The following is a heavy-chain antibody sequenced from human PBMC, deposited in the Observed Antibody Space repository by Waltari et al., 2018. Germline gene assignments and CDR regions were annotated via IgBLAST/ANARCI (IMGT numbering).Heavy chain of an antibody. CDR3: ARAVAARPFKYYFDY. J-gene: IGHJ4*02. V-gene: IGHV4-39*07. Sequence: QLQLQESGPGLVKPSATLSLTCTVSGGSISSSSYYWGWIRQPPGKGLEWIGSIYYSGSTYYNPSLKSRVTISVDTSKNQFSLKLSSVTAADTAVYYCARAVAARPFKYYFDYWGQGTLVTVSS. D-gene: IGHD6-6*01. CDR2: IYYSGST. CDR1: GGSISSSSYY.